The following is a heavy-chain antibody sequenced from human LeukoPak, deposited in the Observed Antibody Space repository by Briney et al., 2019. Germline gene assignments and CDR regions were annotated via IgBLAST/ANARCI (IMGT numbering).Heavy chain of an antibody. CDR1: GYTFTSYA. V-gene: IGHV1-3*01. Sequence: ASVKVSCKASGYTFTSYAMHWVRQAPGQRLEWMGWINAGNGNTKYSQKFQGRVTITRDTSASTAYMELCSLRSEDTAVYYCARDMEYCSSTSCQNGMDVWGKGTTVTVSS. J-gene: IGHJ6*04. D-gene: IGHD2-2*01. CDR2: INAGNGNT. CDR3: ARDMEYCSSTSCQNGMDV.